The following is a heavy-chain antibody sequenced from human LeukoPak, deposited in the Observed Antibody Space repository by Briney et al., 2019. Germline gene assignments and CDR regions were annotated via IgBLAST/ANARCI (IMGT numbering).Heavy chain of an antibody. Sequence: SETLSLTCTVSGGSVSSGSYYWSWSRQPPGRELEWIGYIYYSGSTNYNPSLKSRVTISVDTSKNQFSLKLSSVTAADTAVYYCARATRKADAFDIWGQGTMVTVSS. J-gene: IGHJ3*02. CDR3: ARATRKADAFDI. D-gene: IGHD1-14*01. V-gene: IGHV4-61*01. CDR1: GGSVSSGSYY. CDR2: IYYSGST.